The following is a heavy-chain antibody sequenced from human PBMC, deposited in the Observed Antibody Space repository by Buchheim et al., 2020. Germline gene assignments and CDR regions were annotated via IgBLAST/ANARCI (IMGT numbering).Heavy chain of an antibody. Sequence: QVQLVESGGGVVQPGRSLRLSCAASGFTFSSYGMHWVRQAPGKGLEWVAVISYDGSNKYYADSVKGRFTISRDNSKNTLYLQMNSLRAEDTAVYYCAKDRGLEYYGMDVWGQGTT. CDR3: AKDRGLEYYGMDV. J-gene: IGHJ6*02. CDR2: ISYDGSNK. D-gene: IGHD3-10*01. CDR1: GFTFSSYG. V-gene: IGHV3-30*18.